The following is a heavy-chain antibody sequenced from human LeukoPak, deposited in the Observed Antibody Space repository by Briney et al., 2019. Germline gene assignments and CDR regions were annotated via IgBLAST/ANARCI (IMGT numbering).Heavy chain of an antibody. Sequence: GGSLRLSCAVSGFTFSGFWMSWSRQAPGKGLEWVASINSDGSEGYYADVVKGRFTISRDNSKNTLYLQMNSLRAEDAAVYFCATNSGAYYFDYWGQGTLVTVSS. CDR2: INSDGSEG. CDR3: ATNSGAYYFDY. CDR1: GFTFSGFW. D-gene: IGHD6-25*01. J-gene: IGHJ4*02. V-gene: IGHV3-7*01.